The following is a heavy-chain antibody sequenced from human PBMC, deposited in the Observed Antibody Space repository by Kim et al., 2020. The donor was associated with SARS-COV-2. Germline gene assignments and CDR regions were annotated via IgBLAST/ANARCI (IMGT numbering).Heavy chain of an antibody. J-gene: IGHJ6*02. Sequence: ASVKVSCKASGYTFTSYGISWVRQAPGQGLEWMGWISAYNGNTNYAQKLQGRVTMTTDTSTSTAYMELRSLRSDDTAVYYCARGRWGYSYGYYYYYGMDVWGQGTTVTVSS. CDR1: GYTFTSYG. V-gene: IGHV1-18*01. CDR2: ISAYNGNT. D-gene: IGHD5-18*01. CDR3: ARGRWGYSYGYYYYYGMDV.